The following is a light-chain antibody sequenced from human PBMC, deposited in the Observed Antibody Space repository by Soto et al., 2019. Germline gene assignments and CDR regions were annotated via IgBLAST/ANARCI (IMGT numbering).Light chain of an antibody. V-gene: IGKV1-5*02. CDR1: QSITTF. Sequence: DIQMTQSPSTRSASIGDRVTIICRASQSITTFLAWYQQKPAKAXQILIYDASKLEPGVPSRLSGGGSGTEFTLPISSLQPDDFANYYCQHYKRYSTWTFGQGTKVDIK. CDR2: DAS. CDR3: QHYKRYSTWT. J-gene: IGKJ1*01.